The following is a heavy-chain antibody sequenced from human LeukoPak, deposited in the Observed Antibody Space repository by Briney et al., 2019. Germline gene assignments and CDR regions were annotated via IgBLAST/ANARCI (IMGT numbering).Heavy chain of an antibody. Sequence: PGGSLRLSCAASGFTFSSYGMHWDRQAPGKGLEWVAVISYDGSNKYYADSVKGRFTISRDNSKNTLYLQMNSLRAEDTAVYYCAKVGVGASKGAFDIWGQGTMVTVSS. CDR1: GFTFSSYG. V-gene: IGHV3-30*18. CDR3: AKVGVGASKGAFDI. CDR2: ISYDGSNK. J-gene: IGHJ3*02. D-gene: IGHD1-26*01.